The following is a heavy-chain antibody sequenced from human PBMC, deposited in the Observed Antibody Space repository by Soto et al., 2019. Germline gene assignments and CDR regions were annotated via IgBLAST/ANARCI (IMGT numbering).Heavy chain of an antibody. J-gene: IGHJ1*01. D-gene: IGHD6-19*01. V-gene: IGHV4-59*01. Sequence: SETLSLTCSVSGGSLSGYYWSWIRQPPGKGLECIAYMYHTGNAKYNPSLQSRVTLSVDTSKNQFSLRLASVTAADTAVYFCARGGYSSGWYSNSNFDFQHWGQGTLVTVSS. CDR1: GGSLSGYY. CDR3: ARGGYSSGWYSNSNFDFQH. CDR2: MYHTGNA.